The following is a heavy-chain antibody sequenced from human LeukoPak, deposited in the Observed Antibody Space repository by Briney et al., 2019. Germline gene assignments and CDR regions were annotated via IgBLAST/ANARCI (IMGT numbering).Heavy chain of an antibody. V-gene: IGHV4-39*01. CDR1: GGAISSSNYY. Sequence: PSETLSLTCTVSGGAISSSNYYWGWIRQPPGKGLEWVGSIYYSGTTYYNPSLKSRVTISVDTSKNQFSLRLSSVTAADTAVYYCARTAGKAVAGTRQYFDSWGQGTLVTVSS. CDR3: ARTAGKAVAGTRQYFDS. D-gene: IGHD6-19*01. J-gene: IGHJ4*02. CDR2: IYYSGTT.